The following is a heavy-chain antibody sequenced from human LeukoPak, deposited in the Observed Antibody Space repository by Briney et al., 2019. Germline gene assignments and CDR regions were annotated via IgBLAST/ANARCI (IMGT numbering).Heavy chain of an antibody. CDR3: AKGYGSGMDV. CDR2: ISGSGGST. CDR1: GFTFSSYA. J-gene: IGHJ6*02. Sequence: PGGSLRLSCAASGFTFSSYAMNWVRQAPGKGLEWVSGISGSGGSTYYADSVKGRFTISRDNSKNTLYLRMNSLRAEDTALYYCAKGYGSGMDVWGQGTTVTVSS. D-gene: IGHD3-10*01. V-gene: IGHV3-23*01.